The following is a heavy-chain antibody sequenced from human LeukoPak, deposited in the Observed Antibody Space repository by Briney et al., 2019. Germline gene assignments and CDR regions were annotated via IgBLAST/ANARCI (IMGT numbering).Heavy chain of an antibody. J-gene: IGHJ1*01. V-gene: IGHV3-21*01. CDR3: ARTIATGHFQH. CDR1: GFTFSSYS. CDR2: ISSSSSYI. D-gene: IGHD3-9*01. Sequence: GRSLRLSCAASGFTFSSYSMNWVRQAPGKGLEWVSSISSSSSYIYYADSVKGRFTISRDNAKNSLYLQMNSLRAEDTAVYYCARTIATGHFQHWGQGTLVTVSS.